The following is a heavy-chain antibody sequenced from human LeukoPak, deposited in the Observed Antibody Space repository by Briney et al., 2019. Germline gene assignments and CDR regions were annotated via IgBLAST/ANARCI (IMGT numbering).Heavy chain of an antibody. CDR3: AKTNYYGSGSYYFFDY. CDR1: GFTFSSYA. V-gene: IGHV3-23*01. CDR2: ISGSGGST. J-gene: IGHJ4*02. Sequence: GGSLRLSCAASGFTFSSYAMSWVRQAPGKGLEWVSAISGSGGSTYYADSVKGRFTISRDNSKNTLYLQMNSLRAEDTAVYYCAKTNYYGSGSYYFFDYWGQGTLVTVSS. D-gene: IGHD3-10*01.